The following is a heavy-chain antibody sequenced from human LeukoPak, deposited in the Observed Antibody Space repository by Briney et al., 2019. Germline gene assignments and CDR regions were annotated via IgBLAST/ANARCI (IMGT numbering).Heavy chain of an antibody. D-gene: IGHD3-3*01. CDR1: GFTFSSYS. Sequence: GGSLRLSCAASGFTFSSYSMNWVRQAPGKGLEWVSYISSSSSTIYYADSVKGRFTISRDNAKNSLYLQMNSLRAEDTAVYYCARKSGGYDFWSGYYLWFDPGAREPWSPSPQ. CDR2: ISSSSSTI. J-gene: IGHJ5*02. CDR3: ARKSGGYDFWSGYYLWFDP. V-gene: IGHV3-48*01.